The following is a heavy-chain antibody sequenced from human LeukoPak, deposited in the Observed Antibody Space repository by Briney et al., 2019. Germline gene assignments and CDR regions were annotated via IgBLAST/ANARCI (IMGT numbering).Heavy chain of an antibody. Sequence: GASVKVSCKASGYTFTGYYMHWVRQAPGQGLEWMGWINPNSGGTNYAQKFQGRVTMTRDTSISTAYMELSRLRSDDTAVYYCASADYDFWSGYHYYFDYWGQGTLVTVSS. D-gene: IGHD3-3*01. J-gene: IGHJ4*02. CDR3: ASADYDFWSGYHYYFDY. CDR1: GYTFTGYY. CDR2: INPNSGGT. V-gene: IGHV1-2*02.